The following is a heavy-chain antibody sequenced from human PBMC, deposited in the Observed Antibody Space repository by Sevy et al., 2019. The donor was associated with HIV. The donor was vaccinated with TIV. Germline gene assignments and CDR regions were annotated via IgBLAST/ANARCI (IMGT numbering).Heavy chain of an antibody. CDR1: GFTFSSYW. Sequence: EGSLRLSCAASGFTFSSYWMSWVRQAPGKGLEWVANIKQDGSEKYYVDSVKGRFTISRDNAKNSLYLQMNSLRAEDTAVYYCARDHSLYDSSGYYVPVLDYWGQGTLVTVSS. D-gene: IGHD3-22*01. CDR3: ARDHSLYDSSGYYVPVLDY. V-gene: IGHV3-7*01. J-gene: IGHJ4*02. CDR2: IKQDGSEK.